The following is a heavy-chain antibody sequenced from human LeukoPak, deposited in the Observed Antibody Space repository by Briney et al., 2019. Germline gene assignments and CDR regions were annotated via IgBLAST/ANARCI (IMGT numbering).Heavy chain of an antibody. CDR1: GFTFSSYA. D-gene: IGHD2-2*01. CDR2: ISYDGSNK. J-gene: IGHJ4*02. Sequence: PGGSLRLSCAASGFTFSSYAMHWVRQAPGKGLEWVAVISYDGSNKYYADSVKGRFTISRDNSKNTLYLQMNSLRAEDTAVYYCASLIVVVPAALDYWGQGTLVTVSS. CDR3: ASLIVVVPAALDY. V-gene: IGHV3-30-3*01.